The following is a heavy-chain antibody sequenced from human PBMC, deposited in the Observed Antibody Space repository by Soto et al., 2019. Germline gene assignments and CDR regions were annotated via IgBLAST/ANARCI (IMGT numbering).Heavy chain of an antibody. CDR2: ISYDGSNK. J-gene: IGHJ4*02. CDR1: GFTFSSYA. CDR3: ARGDYDSSGPSGY. Sequence: GGSLRLSCAASGFTFSSYAMHWVRQAPGKGLEWVAVISYDGSNKYYADSVKGRFTISRDNSKNTLYLQMNSLRAKDTAVYYCARGDYDSSGPSGYWGQGTLVTVSS. D-gene: IGHD3-22*01. V-gene: IGHV3-30-3*01.